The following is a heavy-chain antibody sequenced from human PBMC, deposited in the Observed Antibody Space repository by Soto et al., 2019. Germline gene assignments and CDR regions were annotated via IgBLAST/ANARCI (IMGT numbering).Heavy chain of an antibody. V-gene: IGHV3-23*01. J-gene: IGHJ4*02. CDR2: ISGSGGST. D-gene: IGHD3-3*01. Sequence: GGSLRLSCGGSGFTFSSYAMSWVRQAPGKGLEWVSAISGSGGSTYYADSVKGRFTISRDNSKNMMYLQMNSLRAEDTAVYYCAKDNGFLEWLFYRGRGTLVTVSS. CDR3: AKDNGFLEWLFY. CDR1: GFTFSSYA.